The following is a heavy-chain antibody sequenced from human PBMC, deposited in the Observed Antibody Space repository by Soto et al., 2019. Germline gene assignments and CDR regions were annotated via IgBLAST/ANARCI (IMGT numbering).Heavy chain of an antibody. D-gene: IGHD1-26*01. CDR1: GYTFTSYG. J-gene: IGHJ4*02. CDR2: ISAYNDNT. V-gene: IGHV1-18*01. Sequence: QIQLVQAGAEVKKPGASVKVSCKASGYTFTSYGISWVRQAPGQGLEWMGWISAYNDNTNYAQKLQGRVTMTTDTYTSTAYMELRSLRSDDTDVYFCARDQLGATGDYWGQGTLVTVSS. CDR3: ARDQLGATGDY.